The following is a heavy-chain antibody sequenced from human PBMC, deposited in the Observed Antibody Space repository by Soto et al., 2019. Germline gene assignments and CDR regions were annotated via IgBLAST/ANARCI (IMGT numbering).Heavy chain of an antibody. CDR1: GFIFSDVA. D-gene: IGHD3-22*01. Sequence: GGSLRLSCAASGFIFSDVAMHWVRQASGKGLEWVGRIDRKTYNYATTYGASVKGRFIISRDDSKNMVYLQMNSLKIEDTAVYYCARDLTVLYDSTDYWGQGTLVTVS. CDR3: ARDLTVLYDSTDY. J-gene: IGHJ4*02. CDR2: IDRKTYNYAT. V-gene: IGHV3-73*01.